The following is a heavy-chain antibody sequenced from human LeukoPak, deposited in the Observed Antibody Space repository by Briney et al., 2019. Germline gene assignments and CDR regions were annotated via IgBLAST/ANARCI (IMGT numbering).Heavy chain of an antibody. CDR1: GGSISPYY. V-gene: IGHV4-59*01. Sequence: KSSETLSLTCTVSGGSISPYYWSWIRQTPGKGLEWIGYILYSGTTTNYNPSLKSRVTISVDTSKNQFSLKLSSVTAADTAVYYCARDNDFFDYWGQGTLVTVSS. CDR3: ARDNDFFDY. J-gene: IGHJ4*02. CDR2: ILYSGTTT.